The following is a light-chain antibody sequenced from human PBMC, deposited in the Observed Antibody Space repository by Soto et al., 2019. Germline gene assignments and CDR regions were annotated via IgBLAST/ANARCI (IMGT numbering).Light chain of an antibody. CDR2: GAS. Sequence: EVVMRQSPATLSVSPGEGATLSCRASQGIGDTLAWYQHKPGQTPRLLIYGASSRAIHTPDRFSGSGSGTDFTLTISGLEPEDFAVYYCQHFGNSLWTFGQGTKV. CDR1: QGIGDT. J-gene: IGKJ1*01. CDR3: QHFGNSLWT. V-gene: IGKV3D-15*02.